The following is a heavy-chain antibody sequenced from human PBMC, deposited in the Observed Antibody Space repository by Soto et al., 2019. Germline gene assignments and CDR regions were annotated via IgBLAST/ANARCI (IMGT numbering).Heavy chain of an antibody. CDR2: IRSKANSYAT. V-gene: IGHV3-73*01. CDR3: TRERGPPSYNWNYEHWFDP. Sequence: GGSLRLSCAASGFTFSGSAMHWVRQASGKGLEWVGRIRSKANSYATAYAASVKGRFTISRDDSKNTAYLQMNSLKTEDTAVYYCTRERGPPSYNWNYEHWFDPWGQGTLVTVSS. J-gene: IGHJ5*02. D-gene: IGHD1-7*01. CDR1: GFTFSGSA.